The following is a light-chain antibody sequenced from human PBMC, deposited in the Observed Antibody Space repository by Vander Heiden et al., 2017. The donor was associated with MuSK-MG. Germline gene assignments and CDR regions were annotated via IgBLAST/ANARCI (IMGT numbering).Light chain of an antibody. CDR1: KLGDKY. J-gene: IGLJ2*01. Sequence: SYELPQPPSVPVSPGQTASITCSGDKLGDKYACWYQQKPGQSPVLVIYQDSKRPSGIPERFSGSNSGNTATLTISGTQAMDEADYYCQAWDSSTAVFGGGTKLTVL. CDR2: QDS. V-gene: IGLV3-1*01. CDR3: QAWDSSTAV.